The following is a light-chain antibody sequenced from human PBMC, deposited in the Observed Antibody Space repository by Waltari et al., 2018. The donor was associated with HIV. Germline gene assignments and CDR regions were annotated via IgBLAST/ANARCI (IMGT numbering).Light chain of an antibody. CDR2: QDT. V-gene: IGLV3-1*01. Sequence: SYQLTQSPSVSVSPGQTVIITCSGAKWESNYVCWYQQEPGQSPVLVLYQDTKRPSWIPERFSGSKSGNTATLTISGTQALDEADYYCQAWDSKTVFFGGGTEVTVL. J-gene: IGLJ2*01. CDR3: QAWDSKTVF. CDR1: KWESNY.